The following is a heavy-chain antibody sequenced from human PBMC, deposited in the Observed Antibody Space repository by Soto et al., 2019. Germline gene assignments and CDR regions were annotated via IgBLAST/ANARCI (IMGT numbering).Heavy chain of an antibody. D-gene: IGHD2-21*02. CDR2: IYHSGST. CDR1: GGSISSGGYS. V-gene: IGHV4-30-2*01. Sequence: SETLSLTXAVSGGSISSGGYSWSWIRQPPGKGPEWIGYIYHSGSTFYNPSLKSRVTISLDRSKNQFSLKLRSVTAADTAVYYCARGNNVVVTQYYFDYWGQGTLVTV. CDR3: ARGNNVVVTQYYFDY. J-gene: IGHJ4*02.